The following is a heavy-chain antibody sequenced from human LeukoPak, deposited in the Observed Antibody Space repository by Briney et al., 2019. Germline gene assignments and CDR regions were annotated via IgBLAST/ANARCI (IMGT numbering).Heavy chain of an antibody. CDR2: ISSSSSYI. D-gene: IGHD3-22*01. J-gene: IGHJ4*02. CDR3: ARDPSIYDSSGYYGPDDYYFDY. Sequence: GSLRLSCAASGFTFSSYSMNWVRPAPGKGLEWVSSISSSSSYIYYADSVKGRFTISRDNAKNSLYLQMNSLRAEDTAVYYCARDPSIYDSSGYYGPDDYYFDYWGQGTLVTVSS. CDR1: GFTFSSYS. V-gene: IGHV3-21*01.